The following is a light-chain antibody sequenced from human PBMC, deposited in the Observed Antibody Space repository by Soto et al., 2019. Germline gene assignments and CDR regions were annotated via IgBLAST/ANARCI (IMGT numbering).Light chain of an antibody. Sequence: ALRMTQSPSSFSASTGDRVTITCRASQGISSYLAWYQQKPGKAPKLLIYATSTLQSGVPSRFSGSGSGTDFTLTISCLQSEDFATYYGQQYYSYPRTFGQGTKVEIK. J-gene: IGKJ1*01. V-gene: IGKV1-8*01. CDR3: QQYYSYPRT. CDR2: ATS. CDR1: QGISSY.